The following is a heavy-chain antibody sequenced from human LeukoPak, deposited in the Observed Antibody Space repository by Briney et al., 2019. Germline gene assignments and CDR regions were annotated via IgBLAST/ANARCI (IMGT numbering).Heavy chain of an antibody. CDR2: MNPNSGNT. CDR3: ARGRPHGV. Sequence: ASVKVSCKASGGTFSSYAISWVRQAPGQGLGWMGWMNPNSGNTGYAQKFQGRVTMTRNTSISTAYMELSSLRSEGTAVYYCARGRPHGVWGKGTTVTVSS. V-gene: IGHV1-8*02. J-gene: IGHJ6*04. CDR1: GGTFSSYA.